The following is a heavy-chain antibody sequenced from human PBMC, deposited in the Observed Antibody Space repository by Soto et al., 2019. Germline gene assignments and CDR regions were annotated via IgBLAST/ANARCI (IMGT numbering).Heavy chain of an antibody. CDR3: ARGVSALNDAFDI. CDR2: INSDGSST. Sequence: GGSLRLSCAASGFTFRSYWMHWVRQAPGKGLVWVSRINSDGSSTNYADSVKGRFTISRDTAKNTLYLQMNSLRAEDTAVYYCARGVSALNDAFDIWGQGTMVTVSS. J-gene: IGHJ3*02. V-gene: IGHV3-74*01. CDR1: GFTFRSYW. D-gene: IGHD6-25*01.